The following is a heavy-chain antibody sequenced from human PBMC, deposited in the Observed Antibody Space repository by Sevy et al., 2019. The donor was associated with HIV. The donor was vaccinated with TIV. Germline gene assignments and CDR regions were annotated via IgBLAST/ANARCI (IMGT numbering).Heavy chain of an antibody. D-gene: IGHD2-21*02. CDR2: ITGGGDNT. CDR3: GKPVTATELWDC. Sequence: GESLKISCAASGFPLSSYGMSWVRQAPWKGLEWVSSITGGGDNTYADSVKGRFAISRDNSKNTLFLQMDSLRAEDTALYFCGKPVTATELWDCWGQGTLVTVSS. CDR1: GFPLSSYG. J-gene: IGHJ4*02. V-gene: IGHV3-23*01.